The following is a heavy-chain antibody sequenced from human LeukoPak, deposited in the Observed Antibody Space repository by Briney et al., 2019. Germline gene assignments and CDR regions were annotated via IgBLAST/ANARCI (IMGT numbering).Heavy chain of an antibody. J-gene: IGHJ5*02. CDR1: GFTFSSYW. Sequence: PGGSLRLSCAASGFTFSSYWMHWVRQAPGKGLVWVSRINSDGSSTSYADSVKGRFTISRDNAKNTLYLQMNSLRAEDTAVYYCARPHMAGLGFDPWGQGTLVTVSS. CDR2: INSDGSST. CDR3: ARPHMAGLGFDP. D-gene: IGHD2-21*01. V-gene: IGHV3-74*01.